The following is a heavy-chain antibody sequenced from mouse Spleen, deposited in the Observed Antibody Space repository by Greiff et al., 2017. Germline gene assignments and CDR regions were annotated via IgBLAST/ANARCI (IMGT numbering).Heavy chain of an antibody. CDR3: ARLSTGTGY. D-gene: IGHD4-1*02. CDR1: GFTFSSYG. Sequence: EVQLVESGGDLVKPGGSLKLSCAASGFTFSSYGMSWVRQTPDKRLEWVATISSGGSYTYYPDSVKGRFTISRDNAKNTLYLQMSSLKSEDTAMYYCARLSTGTGYWGQGTLVTVSA. V-gene: IGHV5-6*01. CDR2: ISSGGSYT. J-gene: IGHJ3*01.